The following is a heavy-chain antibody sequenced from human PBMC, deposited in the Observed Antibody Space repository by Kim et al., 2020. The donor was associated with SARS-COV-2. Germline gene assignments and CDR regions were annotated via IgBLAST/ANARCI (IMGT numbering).Heavy chain of an antibody. Sequence: GGSLRLSCAASGFTFSSYAMHWVRQAPGKGLEWVAVISYDGSNKYYADSVKGRFTISRDNSKNTLYLQMNSLRAEDTAVYYCAREESLGDYAYDYWGQGTLVTVSS. D-gene: IGHD4-17*01. CDR2: ISYDGSNK. J-gene: IGHJ4*02. CDR1: GFTFSSYA. V-gene: IGHV3-30-3*01. CDR3: AREESLGDYAYDY.